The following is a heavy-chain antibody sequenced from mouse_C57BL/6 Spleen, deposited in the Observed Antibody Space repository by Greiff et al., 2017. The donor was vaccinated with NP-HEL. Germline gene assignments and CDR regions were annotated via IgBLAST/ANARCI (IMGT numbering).Heavy chain of an antibody. V-gene: IGHV1-72*01. D-gene: IGHD1-1*01. CDR3: ARGGPIRYGSSCFDY. CDR1: GYTFTSYW. J-gene: IGHJ2*01. CDR2: IDPNSGGT. Sequence: QVHVKQPGAELVKPGASVKLSCKASGYTFTSYWMHWVKQRPGRGLEWIGRIDPNSGGTKYNEKFKSKATLTVDKPSSTAYMQLSRLTSEDSAVYYCARGGPIRYGSSCFDYWGQGTTLTVSS.